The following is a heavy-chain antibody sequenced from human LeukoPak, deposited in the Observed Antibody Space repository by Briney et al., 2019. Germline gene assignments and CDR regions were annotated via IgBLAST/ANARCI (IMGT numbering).Heavy chain of an antibody. CDR3: ARDPAPGCSSTSCYDYYYYGMDV. Sequence: SVKVSCTASGGTFSSYTISWVRQAPGQGHEWMGRIIPILGIANYAQKFQGRVTITADKSTSTAYMELSSLRSEDTAVYYCARDPAPGCSSTSCYDYYYYGMDVWGQGTTVTVSS. CDR2: IIPILGIA. D-gene: IGHD2-2*01. CDR1: GGTFSSYT. J-gene: IGHJ6*02. V-gene: IGHV1-69*04.